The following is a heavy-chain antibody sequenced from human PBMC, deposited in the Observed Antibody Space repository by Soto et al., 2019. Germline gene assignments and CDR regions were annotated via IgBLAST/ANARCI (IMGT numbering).Heavy chain of an antibody. CDR1: GFSLSNARMG. CDR2: IFSNDEK. J-gene: IGHJ5*02. V-gene: IGHV2-26*01. Sequence: QVTLKESGPVLVKPTETPTLTCTVSGFSLSNARMGVSWIRQPPGKALEWLAHIFSNDEKSYSTSLKSRLTISKDTSKSQVVLTMTNMDPVDTATYYCARTRTKHDYGDYLNWFDPWGQGTLVTVSS. CDR3: ARTRTKHDYGDYLNWFDP. D-gene: IGHD4-17*01.